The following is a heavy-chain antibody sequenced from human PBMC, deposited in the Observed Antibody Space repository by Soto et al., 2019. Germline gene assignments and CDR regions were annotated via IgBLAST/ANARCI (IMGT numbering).Heavy chain of an antibody. CDR2: IYWDDDK. D-gene: IGHD1-1*01. CDR3: AHSGQDPDGIYALDI. J-gene: IGHJ3*02. V-gene: IGHV2-5*02. Sequence: QITLKESGPTLVKPTQTLTLTCTFSGFSLSTSGVAVTWIRQPPGKALEWLAVIYWDDDKTYSPSRKSRLTITKDTSKNQVVLTVTNIDPVDTSTYYCAHSGQDPDGIYALDIWGQGTVVTVSS. CDR1: GFSLSTSGVA.